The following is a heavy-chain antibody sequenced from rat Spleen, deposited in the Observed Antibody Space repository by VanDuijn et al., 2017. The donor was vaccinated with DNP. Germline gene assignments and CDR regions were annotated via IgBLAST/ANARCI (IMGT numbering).Heavy chain of an antibody. V-gene: IGHV5-27*01. CDR3: TRDNYSSYMPYYYAMDA. CDR1: GFTFSDYN. D-gene: IGHD1-2*01. Sequence: EVQLVESGGDLVQPGRSLKLSCAASGFTFSDYNMAWVRQAPKKGLEWVASISPSGGRIYYRDSVKGRFTISRDNAKSTLYLQRNSLRSEDTATYYCTRDNYSSYMPYYYAMDAWGQGTSVTVSS. J-gene: IGHJ4*01. CDR2: ISPSGGRI.